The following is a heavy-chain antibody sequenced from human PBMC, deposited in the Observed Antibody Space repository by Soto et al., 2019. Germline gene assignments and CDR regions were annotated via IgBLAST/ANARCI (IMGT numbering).Heavy chain of an antibody. V-gene: IGHV4-34*01. CDR2: INHSGFT. D-gene: IGHD1-26*01. CDR3: ARAAVKLGATLFDS. J-gene: IGHJ4*02. Sequence: SSETLSLTCAVSGGSLRGHYWSWIRQSPEKGLEWIGEINHSGFTNYNPTLKSRVTISRDASKNQFSLRLSSMTAADSAVYFCARAAVKLGATLFDSWGQGTLVNVS. CDR1: GGSLRGHY.